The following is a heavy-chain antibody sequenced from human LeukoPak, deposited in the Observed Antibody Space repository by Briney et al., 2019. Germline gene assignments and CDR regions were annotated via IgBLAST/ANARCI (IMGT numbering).Heavy chain of an antibody. CDR3: IVFGDSNH. CDR2: IHTSGDT. CDR1: VCTFANAW. Sequence: PGGSLRLSCVDSVCTFANAWMSWVRQAPWKGLEWVSAIHTSGDTCYADSVKGRFTISRDTSKNTLYLQINSLRVEDTAVYYCIVFGDSNHWGQGTLVTVSS. V-gene: IGHV3-53*01. J-gene: IGHJ5*02. D-gene: IGHD2-15*01.